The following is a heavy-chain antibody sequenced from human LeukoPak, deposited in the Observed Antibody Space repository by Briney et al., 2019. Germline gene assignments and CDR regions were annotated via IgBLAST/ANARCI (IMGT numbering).Heavy chain of an antibody. CDR2: INPTGGTT. Sequence: ASVKVSCKASGYTFTGYYIHWVRQAPGQGLEWIGIINPTGGTTSYAQKFQGRITMTRDLSMNTVYMELNSLKYEDTAMYYCARAASSWIPYYWYFDIWGRGTLVTVSS. D-gene: IGHD6-13*01. CDR3: ARAASSWIPYYWYFDI. J-gene: IGHJ2*01. V-gene: IGHV1-46*01. CDR1: GYTFTGYY.